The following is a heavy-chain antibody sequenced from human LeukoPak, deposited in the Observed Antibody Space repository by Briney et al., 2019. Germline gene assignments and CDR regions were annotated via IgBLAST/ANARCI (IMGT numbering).Heavy chain of an antibody. Sequence: GSLSLSCAASGFTFSNYSMSWVRQAPGQGLEWVSTISGTGGTTYYADPVKGRITISTDNSKNTLFLQFNSLRADDTAVYYCAKGRGTTVTAAANYWGQGTLVTVSS. CDR3: AKGRGTTVTAAANY. J-gene: IGHJ4*02. CDR2: ISGTGGTT. V-gene: IGHV3-23*01. D-gene: IGHD4-17*01. CDR1: GFTFSNYS.